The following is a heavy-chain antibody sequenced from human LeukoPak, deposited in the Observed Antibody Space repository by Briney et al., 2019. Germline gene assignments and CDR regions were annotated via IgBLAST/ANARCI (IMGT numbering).Heavy chain of an antibody. D-gene: IGHD3-10*01. J-gene: IGHJ4*02. Sequence: GGSLRLSCAASGFTFSNAWMSWVRQAPGKGLEWVGRIKSKTDGGTTDCAAPVKGRFTISRDDSKNTLYLQMNSLKTEDTAVYYCTTGLWFGELFGLGYWGQGTLVTVSS. CDR3: TTGLWFGELFGLGY. V-gene: IGHV3-15*01. CDR2: IKSKTDGGTT. CDR1: GFTFSNAW.